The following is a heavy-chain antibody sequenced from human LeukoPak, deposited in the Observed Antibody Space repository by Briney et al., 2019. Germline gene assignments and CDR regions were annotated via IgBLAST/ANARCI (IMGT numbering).Heavy chain of an antibody. CDR1: GFTFTSYV. D-gene: IGHD6-19*01. V-gene: IGHV3-23*01. CDR3: ANQAVAGTLSGDY. CDR2: LSASGGTT. Sequence: GRSLRLSCAASGFTFTSYVMNWVRQAPGKGLEWVSTLSASGGTTYYADSVKGRFIISRDNSKNTLHLQMNSLRAEDTAVYYCANQAVAGTLSGDYWGQGTLVTVSS. J-gene: IGHJ4*02.